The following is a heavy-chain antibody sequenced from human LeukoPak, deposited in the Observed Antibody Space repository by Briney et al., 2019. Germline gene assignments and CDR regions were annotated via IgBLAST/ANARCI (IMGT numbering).Heavy chain of an antibody. CDR3: AKGVEVRGVIVY. J-gene: IGHJ4*02. V-gene: IGHV3-30*18. D-gene: IGHD3-10*01. Sequence: GGSLRLSCAASGFTFSSYGMRWVRQAPGKGLEWVAVISYDGSKKYYADSVKGRFTISRDNSKNTLYLQMNTLRAEDTAVYYCAKGVEVRGVIVYWGQGTLVTVSS. CDR1: GFTFSSYG. CDR2: ISYDGSKK.